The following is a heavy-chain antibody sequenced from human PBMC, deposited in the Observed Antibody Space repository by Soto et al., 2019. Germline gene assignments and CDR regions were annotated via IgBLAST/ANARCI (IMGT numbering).Heavy chain of an antibody. CDR2: ISGSGGST. CDR1: GFTFSNYG. V-gene: IGHV3-23*01. J-gene: IGHJ4*02. D-gene: IGHD1-7*01. Sequence: GGSLRLSCTASGFTFSNYGMSWVRQAPGQGLEWVSGISGSGGSTYYADSVKGRFTISRDNSKNTLYLQMNSLRAEDTAVYYCAKLTGTALYWGQGTLVTVSS. CDR3: AKLTGTALY.